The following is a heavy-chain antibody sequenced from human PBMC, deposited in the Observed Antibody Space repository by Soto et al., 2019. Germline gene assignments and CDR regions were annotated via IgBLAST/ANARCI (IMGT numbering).Heavy chain of an antibody. V-gene: IGHV4-59*01. CDR1: GGSISSYY. CDR2: IYYSGST. D-gene: IGHD2-15*01. J-gene: IGHJ4*02. CDR3: ARVVVVAATLDY. Sequence: SETLSLTCTVSGGSISSYYWSWIRQPPGKELEWIGYIYYSGSTNYNPSLKSRVTISVDTSKNQFSLKLSSVTAADTAVYYCARVVVVAATLDYWGQGTLVTVSS.